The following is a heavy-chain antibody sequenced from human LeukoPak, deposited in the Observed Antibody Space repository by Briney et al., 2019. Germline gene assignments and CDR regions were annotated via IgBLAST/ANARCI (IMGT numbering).Heavy chain of an antibody. D-gene: IGHD4-17*01. J-gene: IGHJ5*02. CDR1: GGSINISPYS. CDR2: VSYDGST. CDR3: ARLPTGFPNWFDP. V-gene: IGHV4-39*01. Sequence: PSDTLSPTCTVSGGSINISPYSWGWIRQPPGKGLEWIATVSYDGSTYYNPSLQSRVTISVHTSKRQFSLRLSSVTAADTAVYSCARLPTGFPNWFDPWGQGTLVTVSS.